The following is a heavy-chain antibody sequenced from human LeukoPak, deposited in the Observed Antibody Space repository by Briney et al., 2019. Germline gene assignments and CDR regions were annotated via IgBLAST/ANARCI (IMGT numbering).Heavy chain of an antibody. V-gene: IGHV4-59*01. Sequence: PSETLSLTCTVSNGSITNYDWSWVRQPPGKGLEFIGHVHYSRTTNYNPSLRSRVTISIDTSKKHFFLKLKSVTAADTAVYYCATGYGDFRVEGRYFYSWGQGTLVTVSS. CDR1: NGSITNYD. J-gene: IGHJ4*02. D-gene: IGHD4-17*01. CDR2: VHYSRTT. CDR3: ATGYGDFRVEGRYFYS.